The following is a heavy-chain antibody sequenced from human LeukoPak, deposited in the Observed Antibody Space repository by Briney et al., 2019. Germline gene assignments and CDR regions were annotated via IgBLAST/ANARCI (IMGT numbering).Heavy chain of an antibody. Sequence: PSQTLSLTCAVSGGSISSGGYSWSWIRQPPGKGLEWIGYIYHSGSTYYNPSLKSRVTISVDRSKNQFSLKLSSVTAADTAVYYCARNNVAVAGSDLLGYWGQGTLVTVSS. J-gene: IGHJ4*02. CDR1: GGSISSGGYS. V-gene: IGHV4-30-2*01. CDR2: IYHSGST. CDR3: ARNNVAVAGSDLLGY. D-gene: IGHD6-19*01.